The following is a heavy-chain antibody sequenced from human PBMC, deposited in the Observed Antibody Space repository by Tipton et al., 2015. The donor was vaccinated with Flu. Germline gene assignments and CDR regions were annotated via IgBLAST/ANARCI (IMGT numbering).Heavy chain of an antibody. CDR2: MFHSGST. D-gene: IGHD1-26*01. Sequence: TLSLTCTVSGYSVTGGYYWRWIWQPPGKGLEYIGYMFHSGSTHYNPSLRSRVTISVDTSKNQFSLKLSSVTAADTAVYYCAREGVGNAFDVWGQGTMVTVSS. J-gene: IGHJ3*01. CDR3: AREGVGNAFDV. V-gene: IGHV4-38-2*02. CDR1: GYSVTGGYY.